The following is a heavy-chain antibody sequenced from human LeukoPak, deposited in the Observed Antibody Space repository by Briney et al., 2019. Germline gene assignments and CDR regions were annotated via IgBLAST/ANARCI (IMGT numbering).Heavy chain of an antibody. CDR2: INTGNGNT. D-gene: IGHD1-26*01. CDR3: GRDLAPVVGATDY. CDR1: GYTFSNYA. V-gene: IGHV1-3*04. J-gene: IGHJ4*02. Sequence: ASVEVPRKASGYTFSNYAMHWVRQAPGQRLEWMGWINTGNGNTEYSQKFQGRVTITRDTSASTAYMELSSLRSEDTAVYFCGRDLAPVVGATDYWGQGTLVTVSS.